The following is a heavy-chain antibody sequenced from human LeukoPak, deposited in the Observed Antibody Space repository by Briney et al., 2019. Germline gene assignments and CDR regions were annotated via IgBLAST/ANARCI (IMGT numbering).Heavy chain of an antibody. V-gene: IGHV3-11*01. D-gene: IGHD4-23*01. J-gene: IGHJ4*02. CDR2: ISSSGSTI. CDR1: GFTFSDYY. CDR3: ARVIIPRWNYFDY. Sequence: GGSLRLSCAASGFTFSDYYMSWIRQAPGKGLEWVSYISSSGSTIYYAGSVKGRFTISRDNAKNSLYLQMNSLRAEDTAVYYCARVIIPRWNYFDYWGQGTLVTVSS.